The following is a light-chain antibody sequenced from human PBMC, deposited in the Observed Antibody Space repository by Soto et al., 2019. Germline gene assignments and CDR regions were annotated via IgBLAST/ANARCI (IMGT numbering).Light chain of an antibody. J-gene: IGKJ1*01. CDR2: RAS. Sequence: DIQMTQSPSTLSASVGDRVTITCRASQSISSWLAWYQQKPGKAPKLLIYRASNLESGVQSRFSGSGSGTEFTLTIRSLQPDDFATYYCKQYNSYSRTFGQGTKVDIK. V-gene: IGKV1-5*03. CDR3: KQYNSYSRT. CDR1: QSISSW.